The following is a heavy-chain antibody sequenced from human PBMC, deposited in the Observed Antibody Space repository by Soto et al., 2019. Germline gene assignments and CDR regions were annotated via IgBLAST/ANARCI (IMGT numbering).Heavy chain of an antibody. CDR3: ARDRRVDTAMVSASYYYYGMDV. Sequence: EVQLVESGGGLVKPGGSLRLSCAASGFTFSSYSMNWVRQAPGKGLEWVSSISSSSSYIYYADSVTGRFTISRDNAKNSLYLQMNSLKAEDTAVYYCARDRRVDTAMVSASYYYYGMDVWGQGTTVTVSS. CDR1: GFTFSSYS. D-gene: IGHD5-18*01. CDR2: ISSSSSYI. J-gene: IGHJ6*02. V-gene: IGHV3-21*01.